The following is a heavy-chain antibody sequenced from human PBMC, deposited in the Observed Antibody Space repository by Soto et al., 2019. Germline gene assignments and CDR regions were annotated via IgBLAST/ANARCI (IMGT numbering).Heavy chain of an antibody. CDR2: IIPILGIA. J-gene: IGHJ5*02. D-gene: IGHD3-3*01. V-gene: IGHV1-69*04. CDR1: GGTFSSYT. CDR3: ARDGGRFLEWMRDNWFDP. Sequence: SVKVSCKASGGTFSSYTISWVRQAPGQGLEWMGRIIPILGIANYAQKFQGRVTITADKSTSTAYMELSSLRSEDTAVYYCARDGGRFLEWMRDNWFDPWGQGTLVTVSS.